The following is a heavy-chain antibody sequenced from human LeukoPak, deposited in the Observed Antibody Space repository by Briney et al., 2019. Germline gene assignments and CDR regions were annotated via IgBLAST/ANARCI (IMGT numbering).Heavy chain of an antibody. CDR1: GYTFTSYD. CDR2: INPNSGNT. J-gene: IGHJ4*02. D-gene: IGHD2-2*01. Sequence: ASVKVSCKASGYTFTSYDINWVSQATGQGLEWLGWINPNSGNTGYAQKFQGRVTMTRNTSISTAYMELSSLRSEDTAVYYCARGRYLLGYCSSTSCYGGDCWGQGTLVTVSS. V-gene: IGHV1-8*01. CDR3: ARGRYLLGYCSSTSCYGGDC.